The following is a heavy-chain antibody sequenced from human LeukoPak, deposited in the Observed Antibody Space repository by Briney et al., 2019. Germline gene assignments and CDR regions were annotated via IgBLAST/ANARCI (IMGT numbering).Heavy chain of an antibody. J-gene: IGHJ4*02. CDR1: GFTFSSYS. D-gene: IGHD1-1*01. V-gene: IGHV3-21*01. CDR2: ISSSSSYI. Sequence: GGSLRLSCAASGFTFSSYSMNWVRQAPGKGLEWVSSISSSSSYIYYADSVKGRFTISRDNAKNSLYLQMNSLRAEDTAVYYCAKGGVYNWNDLDFDYWGQGTLVTVSS. CDR3: AKGGVYNWNDLDFDY.